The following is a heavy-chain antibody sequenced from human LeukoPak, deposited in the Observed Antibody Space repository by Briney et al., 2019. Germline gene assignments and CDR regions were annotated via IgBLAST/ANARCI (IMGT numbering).Heavy chain of an antibody. Sequence: GGSLRLSCAASGFTSSDYSMNWVRQAPGKGLEWVSTISGSGGTTYYADSVKGRVSISRDNSNNTVFLQMSSLTAEDTAIYYCAKGSAFYYDSSGYSAPFDYWGQGTLVPVSS. CDR2: ISGSGGTT. J-gene: IGHJ4*02. CDR3: AKGSAFYYDSSGYSAPFDY. D-gene: IGHD3-22*01. V-gene: IGHV3-23*01. CDR1: GFTSSDYS.